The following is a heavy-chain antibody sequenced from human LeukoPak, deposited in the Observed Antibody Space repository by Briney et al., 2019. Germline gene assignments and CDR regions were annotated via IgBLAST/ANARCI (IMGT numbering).Heavy chain of an antibody. J-gene: IGHJ4*02. CDR3: ARGITNIAVGDY. V-gene: IGHV3-53*01. CDR1: GFTVDNNY. CDR2: IYSSGNT. Sequence: GGSLRLSCAASGFTVDNNYVSWVRQAPGKGLEWVSVIYSSGNTYYADSVRVRFTISRDNSKNTLFLQMYSLRDEDTAIYYCARGITNIAVGDYWGRGTLVTVSS. D-gene: IGHD6-19*01.